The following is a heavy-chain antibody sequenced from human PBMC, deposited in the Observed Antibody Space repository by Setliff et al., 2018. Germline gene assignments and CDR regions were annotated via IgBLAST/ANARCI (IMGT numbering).Heavy chain of an antibody. CDR3: ARGSYYDSSGYSPDFFDY. V-gene: IGHV4-39*02. CDR1: GDSISTGINY. D-gene: IGHD3-22*01. Sequence: SETLSLTCTVSGDSISTGINYWSWIRQPAGKGLEWIGALSYNGNAYYTPSLKSRVTISLDTSKNHFSLKLSSVTAADTAVYYCARGSYYDSSGYSPDFFDYWGQGTLVTVSS. CDR2: LSYNGNA. J-gene: IGHJ4*02.